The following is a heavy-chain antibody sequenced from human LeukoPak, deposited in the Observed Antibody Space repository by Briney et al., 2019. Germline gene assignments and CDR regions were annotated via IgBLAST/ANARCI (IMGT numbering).Heavy chain of an antibody. CDR2: ISAYNGNT. D-gene: IGHD5-18*01. J-gene: IGHJ4*02. V-gene: IGHV1-18*04. Sequence: ASVKVSCKASGYTFSSYVMPWVRQAPGQGLEWMGWISAYNGNTNYEQKIQGRVTITTYTSTRTGYMELRSLRSEDTAFYYCARAGHRGYSYGYEDYWGEGTLVTASS. CDR1: GYTFSSYV. CDR3: ARAGHRGYSYGYEDY.